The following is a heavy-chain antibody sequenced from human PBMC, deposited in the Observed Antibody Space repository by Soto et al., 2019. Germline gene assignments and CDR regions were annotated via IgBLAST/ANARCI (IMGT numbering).Heavy chain of an antibody. J-gene: IGHJ5*02. D-gene: IGHD3-22*01. V-gene: IGHV4-39*01. CDR1: GGSISSGGYY. Sequence: PSETLSLTCTVSGGSISSGGYYWSWIRQHPGKGLEWIGYIYHSGGTFYTPSLKSRVTMSVDTSNNQFSLKLSSVTAADTAVYYCARQASGYYYGWFDPWGQGTLVTVSS. CDR3: ARQASGYYYGWFDP. CDR2: IYHSGGT.